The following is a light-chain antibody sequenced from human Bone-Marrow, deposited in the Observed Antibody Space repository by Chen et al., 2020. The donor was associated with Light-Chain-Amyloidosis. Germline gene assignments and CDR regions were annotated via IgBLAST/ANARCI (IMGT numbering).Light chain of an antibody. CDR3: QVWDISNNHVV. Sequence: SYVLPQPPSVSVAPGQTATIPRGGNNIGIRSVHWYQQKPGQDPVLVVYDDSDGPSGIAGRLSGANSGNTATLTITRVEAGDEADYYCQVWDISNNHVVFGGGTKLTVL. J-gene: IGLJ3*02. V-gene: IGLV3-21*02. CDR1: NIGIRS. CDR2: DDS.